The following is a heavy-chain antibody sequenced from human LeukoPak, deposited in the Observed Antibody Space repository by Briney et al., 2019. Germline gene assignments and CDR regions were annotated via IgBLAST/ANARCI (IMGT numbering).Heavy chain of an antibody. D-gene: IGHD5-18*01. CDR3: ARGTGYSYGRPDY. CDR1: GFTFSTYG. CDR2: IWYDGSNK. Sequence: GRSLRLSCAASGFTFSTYGMHWVRQAPGKGLEWVAVIWYDGSNKYYADSVKGRFTISRDNSKNTLYLQMNSLRAEDTSVYYCARGTGYSYGRPDYWGQGTLVTVSS. V-gene: IGHV3-33*01. J-gene: IGHJ4*02.